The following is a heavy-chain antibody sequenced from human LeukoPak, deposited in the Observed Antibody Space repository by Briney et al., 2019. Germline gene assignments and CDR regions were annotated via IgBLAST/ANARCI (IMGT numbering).Heavy chain of an antibody. D-gene: IGHD3-10*01. J-gene: IGHJ4*02. CDR2: IYSGGST. Sequence: GGSLRLSCAASGFTVSSNYMSWVRQAPGKGLEWVSVIYSGGSTYYADSVKGRFTISRDNSKNTLYLQMNSLRAEDTAVYYCARDRAGSYYFDYWGQGTLVTVSS. CDR1: GFTVSSNY. V-gene: IGHV3-53*01. CDR3: ARDRAGSYYFDY.